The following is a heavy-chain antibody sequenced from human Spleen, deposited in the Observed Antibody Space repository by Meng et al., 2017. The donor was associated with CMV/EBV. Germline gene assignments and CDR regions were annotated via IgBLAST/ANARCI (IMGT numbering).Heavy chain of an antibody. V-gene: IGHV1-2*02. D-gene: IGHD6-25*01. CDR3: ASSSGLPPSDY. Sequence: ASVKVSCKASGYTFTAYYIHWVRQAPGQGLEWMGWINPNSADTHFAQKFHNRVTMTSDTSLTTAYMELSRLSSDDTAVYYCASSSGLPPSDYRGQGTLVTVSS. J-gene: IGHJ4*02. CDR2: INPNSADT. CDR1: GYTFTAYY.